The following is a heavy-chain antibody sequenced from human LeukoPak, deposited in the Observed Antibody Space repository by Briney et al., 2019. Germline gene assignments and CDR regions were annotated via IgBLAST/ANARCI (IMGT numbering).Heavy chain of an antibody. CDR1: GYTFTSYG. CDR3: ARDRGAYYYDSSGYPFDY. CDR2: ISAYNGNT. Sequence: GASVKVSCKASGYTFTSYGISWVRQAPGQGLEWMGWISAYNGNTNYAQKLQGRVTMTTDISTSTAYMELRSLRSDDTAVYYCARDRGAYYYDSSGYPFDYWGQGTLVTVSS. J-gene: IGHJ4*02. D-gene: IGHD3-22*01. V-gene: IGHV1-18*01.